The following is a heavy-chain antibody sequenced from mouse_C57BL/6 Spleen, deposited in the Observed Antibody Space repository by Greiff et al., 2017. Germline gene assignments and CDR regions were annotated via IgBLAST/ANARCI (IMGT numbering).Heavy chain of an antibody. V-gene: IGHV1-9*01. J-gene: IGHJ2*01. Sequence: VQLQQSGAELMKPGASLKLSCKASGYTFTGYWIEWVKQRPGHGLEWIGEILPGSGSSTSNEKFKGKATFTADTSSNTAYMQLSSLTTEDSAIYYCARKDYGDYWGQGTTLTVSS. CDR3: ARKDYGDY. CDR1: GYTFTGYW. CDR2: ILPGSGSS.